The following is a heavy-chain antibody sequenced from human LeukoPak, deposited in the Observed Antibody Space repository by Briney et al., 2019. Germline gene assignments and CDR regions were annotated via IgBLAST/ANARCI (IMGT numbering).Heavy chain of an antibody. V-gene: IGHV3-7*03. CDR3: ARDPMVRGGIDY. J-gene: IGHJ4*02. CDR1: GFTFSNAW. CDR2: IKQEGSEK. Sequence: TGGSLRLSCAASGFTFSNAWMSWVRQAPVKGLEWGANIKQEGSEKYYVDSVKGRFTIPRDNAKTSLYLQMNSLRAEDTALYYCARDPMVRGGIDYWGQGTLVPVSS. D-gene: IGHD3-10*01.